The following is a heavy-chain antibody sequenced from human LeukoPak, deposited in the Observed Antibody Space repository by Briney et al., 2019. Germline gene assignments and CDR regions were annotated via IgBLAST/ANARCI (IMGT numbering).Heavy chain of an antibody. CDR1: GFIFSTYN. CDR2: ISSSSSYI. J-gene: IGHJ4*02. CDR3: AKGHGSSGTFDY. D-gene: IGHD6-6*01. Sequence: PGGSLRLSCAASGFIFSTYNMNWVRQAPGKGLEWVSSISSSSSYIYYADSVKGRFTISRDNAKNSLFLQMNSLRAEDTAVYYCAKGHGSSGTFDYWGQGTLVTVSS. V-gene: IGHV3-21*01.